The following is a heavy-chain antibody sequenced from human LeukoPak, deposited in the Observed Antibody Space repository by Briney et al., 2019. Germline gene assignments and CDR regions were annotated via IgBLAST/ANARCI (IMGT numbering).Heavy chain of an antibody. CDR1: GFTFSSYW. V-gene: IGHV3-74*01. D-gene: IGHD6-19*01. CDR3: AKRGDGGAWYDY. J-gene: IGHJ4*02. CDR2: ISSDGSNT. Sequence: PGGSLRLSCAVSGFTFSSYWMDWVRQAPGKGLVWASRISSDGSNTAYADSVKGRFTISRDNARNTLFLQMSSLRAEDTAVYYCAKRGDGGAWYDYWGQGTLVIVSS.